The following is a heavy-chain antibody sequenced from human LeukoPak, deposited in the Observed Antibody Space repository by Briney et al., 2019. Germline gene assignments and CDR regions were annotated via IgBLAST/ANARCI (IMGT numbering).Heavy chain of an antibody. CDR2: ISYDGSNK. V-gene: IGHV3-30*01. CDR1: GLTFSSYA. D-gene: IGHD5-18*01. J-gene: IGHJ4*02. Sequence: PGRSLRLSCAASGLTFSSYAMHWVRQAPGKGLEWVAVISYDGSNKYYADSVKGRFTISRDNSKNTLYLQMNSLRAEDTAVYYCARGGRRLWSDFDYWGQGTLVTVSS. CDR3: ARGGRRLWSDFDY.